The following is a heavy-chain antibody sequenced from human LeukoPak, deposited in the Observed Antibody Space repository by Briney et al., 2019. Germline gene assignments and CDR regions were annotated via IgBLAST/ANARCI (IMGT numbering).Heavy chain of an antibody. Sequence: PGGSLRLSCAASGFTFSSYDMHWVRHATGKGLEWVSAIGTAGDTYYPGSVKGRFTISRENAKNSLYLQMNSLRAGDTAVYYCARGGSGYYYDHLFDYWGQGTLVTVSS. CDR2: IGTAGDT. CDR3: ARGGSGYYYDHLFDY. V-gene: IGHV3-13*01. CDR1: GFTFSSYD. D-gene: IGHD3-22*01. J-gene: IGHJ4*02.